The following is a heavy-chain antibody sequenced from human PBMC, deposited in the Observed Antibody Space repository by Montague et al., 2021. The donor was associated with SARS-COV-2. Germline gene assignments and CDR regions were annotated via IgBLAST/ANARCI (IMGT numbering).Heavy chain of an antibody. CDR2: INHSGST. CDR3: ARGLGRPGTIFGVALY. J-gene: IGHJ4*02. Sequence: SETLSLTCGVYGGSFSGYYWSWIRQPPGKGLQWIGGINHSGSTNYNSSLNSRGTISLDTSKNQFSLKLTSVSAADTAVYYCARGLGRPGTIFGVALYWGQGTLGTVSS. V-gene: IGHV4-34*01. CDR1: GGSFSGYY. D-gene: IGHD3-3*01.